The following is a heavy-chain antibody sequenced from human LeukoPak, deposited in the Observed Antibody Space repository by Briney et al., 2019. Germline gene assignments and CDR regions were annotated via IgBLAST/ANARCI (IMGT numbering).Heavy chain of an antibody. CDR2: IIPIIATT. D-gene: IGHD1-26*01. CDR3: ARDPGYSGTDY. Sequence: SVKVSCKASGGTFSAYAISWVRQAPGQGLEWMGRIIPIIATTNYAQKFQGRVTITTDESTSTAYMELSSLRSEDTAVYYCARDPGYSGTDYWGQGTLVTVSS. J-gene: IGHJ4*02. CDR1: GGTFSAYA. V-gene: IGHV1-69*05.